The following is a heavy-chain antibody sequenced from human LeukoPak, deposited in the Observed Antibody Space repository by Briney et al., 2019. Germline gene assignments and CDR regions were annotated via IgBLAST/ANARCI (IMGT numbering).Heavy chain of an antibody. CDR3: ARLVEMATTVGWDYYGMDV. Sequence: ASVKVSCKASGYTFTSYDINWLRQATGQGPEWMGWMNPNSGATGYAQKFQGRVTMTRNTSISTAYMELSSLRSEDTAVYYCARLVEMATTVGWDYYGMDVWGQGTTVTVSS. D-gene: IGHD5-24*01. CDR2: MNPNSGAT. J-gene: IGHJ6*02. CDR1: GYTFTSYD. V-gene: IGHV1-8*01.